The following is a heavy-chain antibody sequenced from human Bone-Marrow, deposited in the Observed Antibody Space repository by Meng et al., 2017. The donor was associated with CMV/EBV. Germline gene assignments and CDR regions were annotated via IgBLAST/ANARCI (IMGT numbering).Heavy chain of an antibody. CDR3: AKDWATNGDYDYFDY. J-gene: IGHJ4*02. CDR1: GFVFSSYV. CDR2: VNKNGGRT. D-gene: IGHD4-17*01. Sequence: GESLKISCAASGFVFSSYVMSWVRQVPGKGLEWVAGVNKNGGRTNYIDSVKGRFTISRDNSKNTLYLQMNSLRAEDTAMYYCAKDWATNGDYDYFDYWGQGTLVTVSS. V-gene: IGHV3-23*01.